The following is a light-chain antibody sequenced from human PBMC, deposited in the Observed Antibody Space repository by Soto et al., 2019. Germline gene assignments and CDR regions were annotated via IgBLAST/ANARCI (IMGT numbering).Light chain of an antibody. Sequence: EFVLTQSPCTLALSRGERATLSCRASHSFSSSYLAWYQHRPGQAPRLLIFGASSRATGIPDRFSGTGSGTDFTLTISRLEPEDFAVYYCQQYGNSPWTFGQGTKVDIK. CDR2: GAS. CDR1: HSFSSSY. J-gene: IGKJ1*01. CDR3: QQYGNSPWT. V-gene: IGKV3-20*01.